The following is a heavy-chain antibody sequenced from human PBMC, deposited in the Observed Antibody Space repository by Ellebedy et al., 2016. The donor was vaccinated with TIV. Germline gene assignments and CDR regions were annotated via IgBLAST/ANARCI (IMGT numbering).Heavy chain of an antibody. D-gene: IGHD3-3*01. J-gene: IGHJ3*02. CDR1: GFTFSSYA. Sequence: GESLKISCAASGFTFSSYAMHWVRQAPGKGLEWVAVISYDGSNKYYADSVKGRFTISRDNSKNTLYLQMNSLRAEDTAVYYCARNYVLRFLEWLRHDAFDIWGQGTMVTVSS. CDR3: ARNYVLRFLEWLRHDAFDI. CDR2: ISYDGSNK. V-gene: IGHV3-30-3*01.